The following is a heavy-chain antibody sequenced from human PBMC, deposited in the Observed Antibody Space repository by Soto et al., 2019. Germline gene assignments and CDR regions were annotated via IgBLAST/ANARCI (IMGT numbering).Heavy chain of an antibody. CDR3: AKDSSSHLWFWELLPYGGMDV. J-gene: IGHJ6*02. D-gene: IGHD3-10*01. CDR2: ISYDGSNK. CDR1: GFTFSSYG. Sequence: SGGSLRLSCAASGFTFSSYGMHWVRQAPGKGLEWVAVISYDGSNKYYADSVKGRFTISRDNSKNTLYLQMNSLRAEDTAVYYCAKDSSSHLWFWELLPYGGMDVWGQGTTVTV. V-gene: IGHV3-30*18.